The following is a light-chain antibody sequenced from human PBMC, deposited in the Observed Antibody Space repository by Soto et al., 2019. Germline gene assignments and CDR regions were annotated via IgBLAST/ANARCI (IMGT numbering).Light chain of an antibody. CDR3: HQYNSWPPGT. CDR2: GAS. V-gene: IGKV3D-15*01. J-gene: IGKJ2*01. Sequence: IVMTQSPATLSVSPGERATLSCRASQSVSSSLAWYQQKPGQAPRLLIYGASSRATGIPDRFSGSGSGTEFTLTISSLQSEDFALYYCHQYNSWPPGTFGQGTKVDIK. CDR1: QSVSSS.